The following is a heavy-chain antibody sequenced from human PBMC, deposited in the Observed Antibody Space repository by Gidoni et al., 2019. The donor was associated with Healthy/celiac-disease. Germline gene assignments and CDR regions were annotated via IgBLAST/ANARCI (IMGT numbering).Heavy chain of an antibody. Sequence: QVQLVQSGAEVKKPGASVKVSCNAFGDTFNGYYMHWVRQAPGQELECTEWINPTSGGTNYAQQVQGWVTMTRDTSISTAYMELSRLRSDDTAVYNCARAITYYYGSGSYYNSPRRYFDYWGQGTLVTVSS. J-gene: IGHJ4*02. V-gene: IGHV1-2*04. CDR2: INPTSGGT. D-gene: IGHD3-10*01. CDR3: ARAITYYYGSGSYYNSPRRYFDY. CDR1: GDTFNGYY.